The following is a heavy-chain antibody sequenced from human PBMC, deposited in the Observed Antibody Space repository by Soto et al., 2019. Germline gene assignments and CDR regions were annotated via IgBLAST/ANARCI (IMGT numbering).Heavy chain of an antibody. D-gene: IGHD3-3*01. J-gene: IGHJ4*02. CDR3: AYRILEGFDY. V-gene: IGHV2-5*01. CDR2: IHWHDDK. Sequence: QITLKESGPTLVKPTQTLTLTCTFSGFSLTTSGVAVGWIRQPPGKALEWLALIHWHDDKRYSPSLKSRLTISKDTSKIQVVITMTNMDPADTATYYCAYRILEGFDYWGQGTLVTVSS. CDR1: GFSLTTSGVA.